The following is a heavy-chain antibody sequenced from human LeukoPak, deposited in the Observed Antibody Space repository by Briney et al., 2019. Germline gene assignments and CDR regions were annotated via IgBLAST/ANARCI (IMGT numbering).Heavy chain of an antibody. CDR2: ISTGSSTI. Sequence: GGSLRLSCAASGFTFSTYWMHWVRQAPGKGLAWVSYISTGSSTIHYADSVKGRFTISRDNAKNSLYLQMNSLRDEDTAVYYCARPRDGYNYGAFDIWGQGTMVTVSS. CDR3: ARPRDGYNYGAFDI. D-gene: IGHD5-24*01. J-gene: IGHJ3*02. CDR1: GFTFSTYW. V-gene: IGHV3-48*02.